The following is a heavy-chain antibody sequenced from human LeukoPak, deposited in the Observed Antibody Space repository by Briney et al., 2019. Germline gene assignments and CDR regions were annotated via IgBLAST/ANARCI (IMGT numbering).Heavy chain of an antibody. CDR2: INWNGGSI. Sequence: GGSLRLSCAASGFTFSSYYMNWVRQAPGKGLEWVSGINWNGGSIGYADSVKGRFTISRDNAKNSLYLQMNRLRAEDTALYYCARVYELREEDYYYYYMDVWGKGTTVTVSS. V-gene: IGHV3-20*04. CDR3: ARVYELREEDYYYYYMDV. D-gene: IGHD5/OR15-5a*01. CDR1: GFTFSSYY. J-gene: IGHJ6*03.